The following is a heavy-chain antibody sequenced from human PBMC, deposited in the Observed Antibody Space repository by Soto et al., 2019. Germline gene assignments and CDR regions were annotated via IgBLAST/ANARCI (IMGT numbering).Heavy chain of an antibody. V-gene: IGHV3-53*01. J-gene: IGHJ4*02. Sequence: GGSLRLSCAASGFSVTDHYMTWVRQAPGKGLEWVSVLYTGGSAYYGDSVKGRFTISRDSSTNTLYLQMNSLKVGDTAFYFCARSFNDWTTYFDYWSEGALVTVSS. CDR1: GFSVTDHY. CDR2: LYTGGSA. D-gene: IGHD3-9*01. CDR3: ARSFNDWTTYFDY.